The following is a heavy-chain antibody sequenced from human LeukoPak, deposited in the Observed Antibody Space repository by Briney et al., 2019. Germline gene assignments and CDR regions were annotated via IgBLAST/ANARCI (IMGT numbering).Heavy chain of an antibody. CDR2: IYYSGST. V-gene: IGHV4-59*01. Sequence: PSETLSLTCTVSGVSISSYYWSWIRQPPGKGLEWVGYIYYSGSTNYNPSLKSRVTISADTSKNQLSLKLSSVTAADTAVYYCARGVGCSGGSCYPADYWGQGTLVTVSS. D-gene: IGHD2-15*01. J-gene: IGHJ4*02. CDR1: GVSISSYY. CDR3: ARGVGCSGGSCYPADY.